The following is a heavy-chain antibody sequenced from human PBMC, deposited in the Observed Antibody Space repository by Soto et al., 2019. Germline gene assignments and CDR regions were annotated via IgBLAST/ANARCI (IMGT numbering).Heavy chain of an antibody. CDR1: GTSIISYY. Sequence: PSETLSLTCTVSGTSIISYYCIWIRQPPWKGLEWIANIHYSGTTNYNPSLASRVTLSVDTSKNQFSLKMTSVTAADRAMYFCARYNSYAIDYWGRGTLVTVSS. J-gene: IGHJ4*02. D-gene: IGHD2-8*01. CDR2: IHYSGTT. V-gene: IGHV4-59*01. CDR3: ARYNSYAIDY.